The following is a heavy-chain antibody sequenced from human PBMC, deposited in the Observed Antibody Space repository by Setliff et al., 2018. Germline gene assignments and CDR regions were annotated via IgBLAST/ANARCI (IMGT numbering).Heavy chain of an antibody. J-gene: IGHJ6*03. CDR2: INTNTGNP. V-gene: IGHV7-4-1*02. CDR1: GYTFTTYA. D-gene: IGHD3-10*01. Sequence: GASVKVSCKASGYTFTTYAISWMRQAPGQGLEWMGWINTNTGNPSYAQGFTGRFVFSLDTSVSTAYLQISSLKAEDTALYYCAGASRFGTIKYRGDYYMDVWGKGTTVTVSS. CDR3: AGASRFGTIKYRGDYYMDV.